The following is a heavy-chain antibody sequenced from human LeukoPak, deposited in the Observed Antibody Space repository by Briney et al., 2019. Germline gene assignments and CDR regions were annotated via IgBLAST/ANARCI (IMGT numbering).Heavy chain of an antibody. CDR2: INPNSGGT. J-gene: IGHJ6*02. V-gene: IGHV1-2*06. Sequence: ASVKVSCKASGYTFTGYYMHWVRQAPGQGLEWMGRINPNSGGTNYAQKFQGRVTMTRDTSISTAYMELSSLRSEDTAVYYCARVSALEWYYYYVMDVWGQGTTVTVSS. CDR1: GYTFTGYY. D-gene: IGHD2-8*01. CDR3: ARVSALEWYYYYVMDV.